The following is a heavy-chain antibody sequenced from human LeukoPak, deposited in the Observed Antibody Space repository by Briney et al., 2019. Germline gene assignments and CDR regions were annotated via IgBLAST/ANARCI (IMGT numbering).Heavy chain of an antibody. V-gene: IGHV4-61*02. CDR1: GGSISSGSYY. CDR2: IYTSGST. CDR3: ARDTGIAVAGTVEN. J-gene: IGHJ4*02. Sequence: PSQTLSLTCTVSGGSISSGSYYWSWIRQPAGKGLEWIGRIYTSGSTNYNPSLKSRVTISVDTSKNQFSLKLSSVTAADTAVYYCARDTGIAVAGTVENWGQGTLVIVSS. D-gene: IGHD6-19*01.